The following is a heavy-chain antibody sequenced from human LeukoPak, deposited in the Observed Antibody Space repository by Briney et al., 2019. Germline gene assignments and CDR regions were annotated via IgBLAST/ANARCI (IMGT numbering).Heavy chain of an antibody. Sequence: SETLSLTCIVSGGSISTYYWTWIRQSPGKGLEWIGYIYYSGTTNYNPSLESRVTMSVDTSKNEFSLKPSSVTAADTAVYYCARDYSNYILDYWGPGTLVTVSS. V-gene: IGHV4-59*01. CDR1: GGSISTYY. CDR3: ARDYSNYILDY. D-gene: IGHD4-11*01. CDR2: IYYSGTT. J-gene: IGHJ4*02.